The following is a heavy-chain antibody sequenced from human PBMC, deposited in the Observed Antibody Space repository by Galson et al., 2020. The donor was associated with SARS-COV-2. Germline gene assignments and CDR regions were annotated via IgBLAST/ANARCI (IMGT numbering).Heavy chain of an antibody. CDR3: ARDEIIGYVDY. V-gene: IGHV3-11*01. CDR1: GFTFSDYY. CDR2: ISSSGSTI. J-gene: IGHJ4*02. Sequence: KIGESLKISCAASGFTFSDYYMSWIRQAPGKGLEWVSYISSSGSTIYYADSVKGRFTISRDNAKNSLYLQMNSLRAEDTAVDYCARDEIIGYVDYWGQGTLVTVSS.